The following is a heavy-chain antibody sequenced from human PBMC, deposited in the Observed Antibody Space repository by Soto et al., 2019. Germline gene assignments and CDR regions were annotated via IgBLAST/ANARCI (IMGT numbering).Heavy chain of an antibody. CDR2: ISSSSSYI. Sequence: GGSLRLSCAASGITFSSYSMNWVRQAPGKGLEWVSSISSSSSYIYYADSVKGRFTISRDNAKNSLYLQMNSLRAEDTAVYYCARAPPLGHSYGYAWGQGTLVTVSS. CDR3: ARAPPLGHSYGYA. CDR1: GITFSSYS. V-gene: IGHV3-21*01. J-gene: IGHJ5*02. D-gene: IGHD5-18*01.